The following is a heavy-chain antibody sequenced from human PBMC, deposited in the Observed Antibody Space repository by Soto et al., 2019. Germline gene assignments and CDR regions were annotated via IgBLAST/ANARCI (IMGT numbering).Heavy chain of an antibody. D-gene: IGHD1-26*01. J-gene: IGHJ3*02. Sequence: GGSLRLSCAASGFTFSSYGMHWVRQAPGKGLEWVAVIWYDGSNKYYADSVKGRFTISRDNSKNTLYLQMNSLRAEDTAVYYCARDRGSGSYFSLHAFDIWGQGTMVTVSS. CDR3: ARDRGSGSYFSLHAFDI. CDR2: IWYDGSNK. CDR1: GFTFSSYG. V-gene: IGHV3-33*01.